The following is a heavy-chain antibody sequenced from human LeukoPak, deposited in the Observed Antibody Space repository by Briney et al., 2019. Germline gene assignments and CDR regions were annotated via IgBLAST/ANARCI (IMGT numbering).Heavy chain of an antibody. CDR2: VSPGGVSP. D-gene: IGHD6-13*01. Sequence: GGSLRLSCVVSGLSFNKDVMSWFRQAPGKGLEWVSSVSPGGVSPNHADSVKGRFTVSRDDSLNTLYLQMNSLRVDDTAVYYCAKDHGIAADLPSIGWFDPWGQGTLVTVSS. V-gene: IGHV3-23*01. CDR3: AKDHGIAADLPSIGWFDP. CDR1: GLSFNKDV. J-gene: IGHJ5*02.